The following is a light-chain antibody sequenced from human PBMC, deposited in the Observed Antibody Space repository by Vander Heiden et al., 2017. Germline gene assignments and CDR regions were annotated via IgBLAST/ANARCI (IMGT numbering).Light chain of an antibody. V-gene: IGKV1-5*01. J-gene: IGKJ1*01. Sequence: DIQMTQSPSTLSASVGDRVTITCRASQSINSWLAWYQQKPGKAPQVLIYDASTLESGVPSRFSGSGSGTEFTLTISNLQPDDFATYYCQQDNSYSQTFGQGTKVEIK. CDR2: DAS. CDR1: QSINSW. CDR3: QQDNSYSQT.